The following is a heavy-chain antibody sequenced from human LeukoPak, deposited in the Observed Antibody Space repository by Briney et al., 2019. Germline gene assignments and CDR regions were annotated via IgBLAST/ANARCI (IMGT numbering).Heavy chain of an antibody. V-gene: IGHV1-18*01. CDR1: GYTFTSYG. CDR2: ISAYNGNT. D-gene: IGHD3-22*01. Sequence: VSVKVSCKASGYTFTSYGISWVRQAPGQGLEWMGWISAYNGNTNYAQKLQGRVTMTTDTSTSTAYMELRSLRSDDTAVYYCARDLGGITMIVVDTTFDYWGQGTLVTVSS. J-gene: IGHJ4*02. CDR3: ARDLGGITMIVVDTTFDY.